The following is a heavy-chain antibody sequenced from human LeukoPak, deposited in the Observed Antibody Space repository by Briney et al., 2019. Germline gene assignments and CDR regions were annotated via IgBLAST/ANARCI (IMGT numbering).Heavy chain of an antibody. Sequence: ASVKVSCKASGYTFTSYDINWVRQAPGQGLEWMGIINPSGGSAGYAQRFQGRVTMTRDTSTSTVYMELSTLRSEDTAVYYCATSMYYYDSSGLDYWGLGTLVTVSS. V-gene: IGHV1-46*01. CDR3: ATSMYYYDSSGLDY. CDR2: INPSGGSA. J-gene: IGHJ4*02. CDR1: GYTFTSYD. D-gene: IGHD3-22*01.